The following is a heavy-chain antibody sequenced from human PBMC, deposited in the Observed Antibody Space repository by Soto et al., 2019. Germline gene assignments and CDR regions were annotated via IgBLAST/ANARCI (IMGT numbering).Heavy chain of an antibody. CDR2: IVVGSGNT. CDR3: AASLTYYDILTGPRHGAFDI. D-gene: IGHD3-9*01. Sequence: PVKGSPQASGFPLNISSFEWGGQARGQNPWGIGWIVVGSGNTNYAQKFQERVTITRDMSTSTAYMELSSLRSEDTAVYYCAASLTYYDILTGPRHGAFDIWGQGTMVTVSS. V-gene: IGHV1-58*01. J-gene: IGHJ3*02. CDR1: GFPLNISS.